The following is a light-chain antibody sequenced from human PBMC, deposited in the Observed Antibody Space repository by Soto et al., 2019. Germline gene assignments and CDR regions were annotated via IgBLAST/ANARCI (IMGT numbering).Light chain of an antibody. CDR1: QSVSSN. CDR3: KRYNDRLPPVT. J-gene: IGKJ4*01. CDR2: VAS. V-gene: IGKV3-15*01. Sequence: DIVLTQSPATVSVSPGERATLSCRASQSVSSNLAWYQHKGGQAPRLLMSVASTRVTGVPPRFSGSGSGTDFTLTISYLKSEDFGVSYCKRYNDRLPPVTFGGGTKVEI.